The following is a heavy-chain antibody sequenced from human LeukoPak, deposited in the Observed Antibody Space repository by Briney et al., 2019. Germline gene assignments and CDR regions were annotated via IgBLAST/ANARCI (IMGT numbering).Heavy chain of an antibody. CDR3: ARGRTEYYYDSSGVKEIPSDY. CDR1: GGSFSGYY. J-gene: IGHJ4*02. Sequence: ETLSLTCAAYGGSFSGYYWSWIRQPPGKGLEWIGEINHSGSTNYNPSLKSRVTISVDTSKNQFSLKLSSVTAADTAVYYCARGRTEYYYDSSGVKEIPSDYWGQGTLVTVSS. CDR2: INHSGST. V-gene: IGHV4-34*01. D-gene: IGHD3-22*01.